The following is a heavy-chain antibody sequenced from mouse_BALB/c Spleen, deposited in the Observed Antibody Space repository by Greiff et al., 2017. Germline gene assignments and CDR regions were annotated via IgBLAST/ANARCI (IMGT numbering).Heavy chain of an antibody. CDR1: GYTFSSYW. CDR2: ILPGSGST. CDR3: ARKKRTGMYAMDY. V-gene: IGHV1-9*01. D-gene: IGHD4-1*01. J-gene: IGHJ4*01. Sequence: QVQLKQSGAELMKPGASVKISCKATGYTFSSYWIEWVKQRPGHGLEWIGEILPGSGSTNYNEKFKGKATFTADTSSNTAYMQLSSLTSEDSAVYYCARKKRTGMYAMDYWGQGTSVTVSS.